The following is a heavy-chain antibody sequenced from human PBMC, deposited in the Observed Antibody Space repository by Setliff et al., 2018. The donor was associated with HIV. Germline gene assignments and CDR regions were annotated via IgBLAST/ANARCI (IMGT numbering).Heavy chain of an antibody. CDR1: GFSFMSGVG. Sequence: SGPTLVNPTQTLTLTCTFSGFSFMSGVGVGWIRQPPGEALEWLALIYWNDDKRYSPSLKSRLTITRDTSKNQVVLQMTNMDPVDTATYYCAHNRDHTGPYYYDYWGQGALVTVSS. J-gene: IGHJ4*02. CDR2: IYWNDDK. D-gene: IGHD3-16*01. V-gene: IGHV2-5*01. CDR3: AHNRDHTGPYYYDY.